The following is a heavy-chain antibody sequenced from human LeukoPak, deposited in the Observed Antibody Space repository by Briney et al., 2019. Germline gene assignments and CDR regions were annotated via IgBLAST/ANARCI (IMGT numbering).Heavy chain of an antibody. CDR2: MNPNSGNT. CDR1: GYTFTSYD. V-gene: IGHV1-8*03. D-gene: IGHD3-3*01. CDR3: ARNVNYDFWSGQGDDAFDI. J-gene: IGHJ3*02. Sequence: ASVKVSCKASGYTFTSYDINWVRQATGQGLEWMGWMNPNSGNTGYAQKFQGRVTITRNTPISTAYMELSSLRSEDTAVYYCARNVNYDFWSGQGDDAFDIWGQGTMVTVSS.